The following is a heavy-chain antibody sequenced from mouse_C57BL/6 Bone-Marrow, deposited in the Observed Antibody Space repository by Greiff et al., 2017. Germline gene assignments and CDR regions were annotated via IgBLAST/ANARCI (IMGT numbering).Heavy chain of an antibody. CDR3: TRSLIYYGTNY. CDR1: GFNIKDSY. V-gene: IGHV14-2*01. Sequence: VQLQQSGAELVKPGASVKLSCTASGFNIKDSYIHWVKQRTEPGLEWIGRIDPEDGETKYAPKFQDKATITADTSSNTAYLQLSSLTSEDTAVYYCTRSLIYYGTNYWGQGTTLTVSS. J-gene: IGHJ2*01. D-gene: IGHD1-1*01. CDR2: IDPEDGET.